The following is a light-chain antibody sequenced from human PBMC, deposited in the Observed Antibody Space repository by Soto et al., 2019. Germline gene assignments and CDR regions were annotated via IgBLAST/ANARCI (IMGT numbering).Light chain of an antibody. Sequence: AIQLTQSPSSLSASVGDRVTITCRASQGIGSALAWYQLKPGKAPNLLIYDVSNLQSGVPSRFSGSGSGTDFTLIIISLLPEDFATYYCQQFSTYPLTFGGGTKVDIK. J-gene: IGKJ4*01. V-gene: IGKV1-13*02. CDR2: DVS. CDR3: QQFSTYPLT. CDR1: QGIGSA.